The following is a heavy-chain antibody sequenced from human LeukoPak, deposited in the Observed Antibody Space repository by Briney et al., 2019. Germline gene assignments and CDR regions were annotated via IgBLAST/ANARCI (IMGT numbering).Heavy chain of an antibody. CDR1: GFTFSSYG. Sequence: GGSLRLSCAASGFTFSSYGMSWVRQAPGKGLEWVSAITATSSSTHDADSVQGRFTISRDNSKNTLYLQMNSLRPEDTAIYYCAKDHANTPVVTNWGQGILVSVSS. CDR3: AKDHANTPVVTN. D-gene: IGHD2-21*02. V-gene: IGHV3-23*01. J-gene: IGHJ4*02. CDR2: ITATSSST.